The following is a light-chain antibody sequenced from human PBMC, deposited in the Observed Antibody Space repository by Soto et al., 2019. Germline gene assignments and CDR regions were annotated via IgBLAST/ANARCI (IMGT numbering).Light chain of an antibody. V-gene: IGKV3-15*01. CDR2: GAS. CDR3: QQYNNWPPYT. CDR1: QSVSTN. Sequence: EVVMTQSPATLSVSPGEGATLSCRARQSVSTNLAWYQQKPGQAPRLLIYGASTRATDIPARFSGRGSGTEFTLTISSLQSEDFAVYYCQQYNNWPPYTFGQGTKLEIK. J-gene: IGKJ2*01.